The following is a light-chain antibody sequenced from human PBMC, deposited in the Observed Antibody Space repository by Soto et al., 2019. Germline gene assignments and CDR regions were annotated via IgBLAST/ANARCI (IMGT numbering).Light chain of an antibody. CDR1: SSDIGAYNY. J-gene: IGLJ2*01. V-gene: IGLV2-14*01. CDR3: SSYTTSGIPVV. CDR2: EVK. Sequence: QSVLTQPASVSGSPGQSITISCSGSSSDIGAYNYVSWYQHRPGKAPKLLIFEVKSRPAGLSNRFSGSKSGNTASLTISGLQADDDGYYYCSSYTTSGIPVVFGGGTQLTVL.